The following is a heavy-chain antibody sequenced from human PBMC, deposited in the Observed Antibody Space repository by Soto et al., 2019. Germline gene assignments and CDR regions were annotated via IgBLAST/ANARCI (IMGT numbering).Heavy chain of an antibody. CDR3: ARDLPRWGSRPYYYYYYGMDV. CDR1: GFTFSSYS. CDR2: ISSSSSTI. V-gene: IGHV3-48*02. J-gene: IGHJ6*02. Sequence: GGSLRLSCAASGFTFSSYSMNWVRQAPGKGLEWVSYISSSSSTIYYADSVKGRFTISRDNAKNSLYLQMNSLRDEDTAVYYCARDLPRWGSRPYYYYYYGMDVWGQGTTVTVSS. D-gene: IGHD3-16*01.